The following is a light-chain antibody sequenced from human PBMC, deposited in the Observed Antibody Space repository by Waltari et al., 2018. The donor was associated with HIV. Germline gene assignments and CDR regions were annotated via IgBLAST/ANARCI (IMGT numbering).Light chain of an antibody. Sequence: MIYEVSNRPSGVSNRFSGSKSGNTASLTISGLQAEDEADYYCSSYTTRNTRVFGGGTTLTVL. CDR2: EVS. CDR3: SSYTTRNTRV. J-gene: IGLJ3*02. V-gene: IGLV2-14*01.